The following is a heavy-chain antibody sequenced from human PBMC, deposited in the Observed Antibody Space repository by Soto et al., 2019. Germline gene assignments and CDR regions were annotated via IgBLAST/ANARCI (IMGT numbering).Heavy chain of an antibody. CDR1: GGTFSSYT. D-gene: IGHD3-10*01. CDR3: ARSGDLGYYYMDV. CDR2: IIPILGIA. V-gene: IGHV1-69*02. J-gene: IGHJ6*03. Sequence: QVQLVQSGAEVKKPGSSVKVSCKASGGTFSSYTISWLRQAPEKGFDWLGRIIPILGIANNAQKFQGRVTITADKSTSTAYMELSSLRSEDTAVYYCARSGDLGYYYMDVWGKGTTVTVSS.